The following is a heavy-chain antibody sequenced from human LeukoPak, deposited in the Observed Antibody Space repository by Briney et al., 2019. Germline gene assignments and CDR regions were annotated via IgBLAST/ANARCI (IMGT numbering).Heavy chain of an antibody. D-gene: IGHD5-12*01. CDR3: ARETIVNTTIGDSYYGMDV. CDR2: ISAYNGNT. Sequence: ASVKVSCKASGYTFTSYGISWVRRAPGQGLEWMGWISAYNGNTNYAQKFQGRVTMTTDTSTSTAYMELRSLRSDDTAVYYCARETIVNTTIGDSYYGMDVWGQGTLVTVSS. J-gene: IGHJ6*02. V-gene: IGHV1-18*01. CDR1: GYTFTSYG.